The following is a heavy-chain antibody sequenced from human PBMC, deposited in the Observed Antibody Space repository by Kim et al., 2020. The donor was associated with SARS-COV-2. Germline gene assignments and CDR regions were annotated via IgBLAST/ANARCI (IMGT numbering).Heavy chain of an antibody. V-gene: IGHV3-23*01. CDR3: AKGVINSGFDY. D-gene: IGHD1-26*01. CDR2: ISWDCTRT. CDR1: GFTFSTSP. Sequence: GGSLRLSCVASGFTFSTSPMGWVRQAPGKGLEWVSRISWDCTRTYYADSVKGRVTMSSDKSKNMLYLHMNSLRVEDTAVYYCAKGVINSGFDYWGQGTQVTVSS. J-gene: IGHJ4*02.